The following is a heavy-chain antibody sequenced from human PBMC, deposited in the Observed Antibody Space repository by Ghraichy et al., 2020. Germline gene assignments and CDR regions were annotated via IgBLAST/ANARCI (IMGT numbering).Heavy chain of an antibody. CDR2: IKEDGTVK. V-gene: IGHV3-7*01. CDR1: GFTFSTYW. CDR3: ARDLSTSWNYYGMDV. Sequence: GGSLRLSCAASGFTFSTYWMSWVRQAPGKGLDWVANIKEDGTVKYYAASVKGRFTISRDNAKSSLYLEMNSLRAEDTAVYYCARDLSTSWNYYGMDVWGQGTTITVSS. J-gene: IGHJ6*02. D-gene: IGHD6-13*01.